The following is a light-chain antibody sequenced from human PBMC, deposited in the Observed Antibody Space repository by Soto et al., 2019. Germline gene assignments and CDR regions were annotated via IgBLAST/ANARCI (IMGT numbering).Light chain of an antibody. Sequence: VMTQSPATLSVYKGERATLSCRASQSINSNLAWYQQKPGQAPRLLIYGASRRATGIPDRFSGSGSGTDFTLTISRLEPEDFAVYYCQQYGSSLWTFGQGTKVDI. CDR1: QSINSN. CDR2: GAS. V-gene: IGKV3-20*01. CDR3: QQYGSSLWT. J-gene: IGKJ1*01.